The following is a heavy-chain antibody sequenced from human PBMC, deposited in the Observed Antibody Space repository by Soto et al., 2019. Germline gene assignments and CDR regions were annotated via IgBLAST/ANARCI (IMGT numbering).Heavy chain of an antibody. V-gene: IGHV1-8*01. CDR3: ARDIVVVVAATLDYYYYGMDV. D-gene: IGHD2-15*01. Sequence: VQLVQSGAEVKKPGASVKVSCKASGYTFTSYDINWVRQATGQGLDWMGWLNPNSGNTGYAQKLQGRVTMTRNTSISTAYMELSSLRSDDTAVYYCARDIVVVVAATLDYYYYGMDVWGQGTTVTVSS. J-gene: IGHJ6*02. CDR1: GYTFTSYD. CDR2: LNPNSGNT.